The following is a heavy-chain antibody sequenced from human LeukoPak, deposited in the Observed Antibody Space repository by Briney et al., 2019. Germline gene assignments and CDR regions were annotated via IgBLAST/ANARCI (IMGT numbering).Heavy chain of an antibody. CDR1: GFTFSAYE. Sequence: GGSLRLSCAASGFTFSAYEMNWVRQAPGKALEWLSYISGSGDTIYYAESVKGRFTISRDNAKNSLYLQMSSLRAEDTAVYYCVSAYGGLLDYWGQGTLVTVSS. V-gene: IGHV3-48*03. CDR3: VSAYGGLLDY. D-gene: IGHD3-16*01. CDR2: ISGSGDTI. J-gene: IGHJ4*02.